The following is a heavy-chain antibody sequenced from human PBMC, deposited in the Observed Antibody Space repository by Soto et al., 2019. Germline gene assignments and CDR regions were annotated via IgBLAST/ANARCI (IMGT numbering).Heavy chain of an antibody. V-gene: IGHV4-34*01. CDR3: ARGQGGIAAAGTRYNWFDP. Sequence: PSETLSLTCAVYGGSFSGYYWSWVSQPPGKGLEWIGEINHSGSTNYNPSLKSRVTISVDTSKNQFSLKLSSVTAADTAVYYCARGQGGIAAAGTRYNWFDPWGQGTLVTVSS. J-gene: IGHJ5*02. CDR2: INHSGST. CDR1: GGSFSGYY. D-gene: IGHD6-13*01.